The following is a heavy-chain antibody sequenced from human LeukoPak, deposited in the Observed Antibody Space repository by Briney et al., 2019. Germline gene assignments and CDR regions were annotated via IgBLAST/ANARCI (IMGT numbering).Heavy chain of an antibody. CDR3: ARVGGDYSNWFDP. Sequence: GASVKVSCMASGGTFSSYAISWVRQAPGQGLEWMGRIIPIFSTANYAQKFQGRVTIATDESTSTAYMELSSLRSEDTAVYYCARVGGDYSNWFDPWGQGTLVTVSS. CDR2: IIPIFSTA. V-gene: IGHV1-69*05. CDR1: GGTFSSYA. D-gene: IGHD2-21*02. J-gene: IGHJ5*02.